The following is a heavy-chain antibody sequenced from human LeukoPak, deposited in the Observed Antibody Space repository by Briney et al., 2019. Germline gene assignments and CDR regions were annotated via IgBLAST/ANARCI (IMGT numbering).Heavy chain of an antibody. CDR2: ISAYNGNT. D-gene: IGHD2-8*01. CDR3: ARVSIMGPNWFDP. J-gene: IGHJ5*02. CDR1: GYTFTSYG. V-gene: IGHV1-18*01. Sequence: ASVKVSCKASGYTFTSYGISWVRQAPGQGLEWMGWISAYNGNTNYAQKLQGRVTMTTDISTSTAYMELRTLRSDDTAVYYCARVSIMGPNWFDPWGQGTLVTVSS.